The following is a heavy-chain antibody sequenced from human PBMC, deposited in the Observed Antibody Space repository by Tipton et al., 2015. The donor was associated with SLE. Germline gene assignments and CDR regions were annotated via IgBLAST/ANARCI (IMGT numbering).Heavy chain of an antibody. V-gene: IGHV4-59*08. CDR3: ARGGVVVTGRDSYYYGLDV. CDR1: GGSISGYY. CDR2: IYHSGST. J-gene: IGHJ6*02. D-gene: IGHD2-21*02. Sequence: TLSLTCTVSGGSISGYYWSWIRRPPGKGLEWIGYIYHSGSTNYNPSLNSRVTISVDTSKNQFSLNLSSVTAADTAVYYCARGGVVVTGRDSYYYGLDVWGQGTTVTVSS.